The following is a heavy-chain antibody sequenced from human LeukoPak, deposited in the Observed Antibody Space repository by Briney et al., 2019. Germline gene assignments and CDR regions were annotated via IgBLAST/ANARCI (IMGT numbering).Heavy chain of an antibody. CDR1: GFTFSSYA. Sequence: GGSLRLSCAASGFTFSSYAMSWVRQAPGKGLEWVSAISGSGGSTYYADSVKGRFTLSRDNSKNTLYLQMNSLRADDTAVYYCAKDRDQEYYYYYMDVWGKGTTVTVSS. J-gene: IGHJ6*03. CDR2: ISGSGGST. D-gene: IGHD2-2*01. V-gene: IGHV3-23*01. CDR3: AKDRDQEYYYYYMDV.